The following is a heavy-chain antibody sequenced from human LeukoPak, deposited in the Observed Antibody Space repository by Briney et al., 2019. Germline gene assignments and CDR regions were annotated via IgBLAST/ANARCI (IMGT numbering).Heavy chain of an antibody. CDR1: GFTFSSYE. V-gene: IGHV3-48*03. CDR3: ARVTYAVPDY. D-gene: IGHD2/OR15-2a*01. J-gene: IGHJ4*02. CDR2: ISSSGNNI. Sequence: PGGSLRLSCAASGFTFSSYEMNWVRQVPGKGLEWVSYISSSGNNIYFADSVKGRFTISRDNAKNSLFLQMNSLRAEDTAVYYCARVTYAVPDYWGQGTLVTVSS.